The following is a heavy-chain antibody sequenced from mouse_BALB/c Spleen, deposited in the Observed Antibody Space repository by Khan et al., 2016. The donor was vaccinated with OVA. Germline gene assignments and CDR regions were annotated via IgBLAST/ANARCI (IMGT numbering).Heavy chain of an antibody. CDR3: ARGTFAY. CDR2: IDPFNADT. V-gene: IGHV1S135*01. CDR1: GYSFTSYY. Sequence: VQLQQSGPELMKPGASVKISCKASGYSFTSYYMHWMKQSHGKSLEWIGYIDPFNADTDYNQKFKGKATLTVDKSSNTAYMHLTSLTSEDSAVYYCARGTFAYGGQGTLVTVSA. J-gene: IGHJ3*01. D-gene: IGHD3-3*01.